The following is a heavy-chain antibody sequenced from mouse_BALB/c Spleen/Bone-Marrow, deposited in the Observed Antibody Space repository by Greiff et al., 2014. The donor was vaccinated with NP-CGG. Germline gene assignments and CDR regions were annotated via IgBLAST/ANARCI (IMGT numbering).Heavy chain of an antibody. CDR2: IRNKPNGYTT. CDR1: GFTFTDYF. V-gene: IGHV7-3*02. D-gene: IGHD5-1*01. CDR3: ARDYSGYFDF. Sequence: EVHLVESGGGLVQPGGSLRLSRTPSGFTFTDYFTTWVRQPPGKALEWLGFIRNKPNGYTTEYNPSVKGRFTISRDNSQGILYLQMNTLRAEDSAIYYCARDYSGYFDFWGQGTTLTVSP. J-gene: IGHJ2*01.